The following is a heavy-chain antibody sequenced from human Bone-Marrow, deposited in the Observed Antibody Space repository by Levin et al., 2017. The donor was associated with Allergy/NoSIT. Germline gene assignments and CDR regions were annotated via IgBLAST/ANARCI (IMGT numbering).Heavy chain of an antibody. CDR3: ARDLWGQDDY. D-gene: IGHD2-21*01. V-gene: IGHV3-43*01. J-gene: IGHJ4*02. CDR2: ISWDGGFT. CDR1: GFNFDDYT. Sequence: PGGSLRLSCAASGFNFDDYTMHWVRQAPGKGLEWVSQISWDGGFTYYTDSVKGRFTISRDNSKKFLYLQMNSLRTEDTAFYFCARDLWGQDDYWGQGTLVTVSS.